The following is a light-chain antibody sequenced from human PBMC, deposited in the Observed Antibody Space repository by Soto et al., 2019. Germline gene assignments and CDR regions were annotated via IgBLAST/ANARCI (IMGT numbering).Light chain of an antibody. V-gene: IGKV3-20*01. CDR1: QSMSSNY. CDR3: QQYGNSPPFT. CDR2: GAS. Sequence: EIVLTQSPGTLSLSPGERATLSCRASQSMSSNYLAWYQQKPGQAPRLLIYGASSRVTGVPDRFSGSGSGTDFTLTISRLEPEDFAVYYCQQYGNSPPFTFGPGTTVDIK. J-gene: IGKJ3*01.